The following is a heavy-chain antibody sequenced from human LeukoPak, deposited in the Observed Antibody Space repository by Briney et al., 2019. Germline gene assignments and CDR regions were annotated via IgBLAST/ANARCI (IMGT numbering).Heavy chain of an antibody. D-gene: IGHD5-18*01. CDR1: GFTFSSYA. CDR2: ISGSGGST. J-gene: IGHJ5*02. V-gene: IGHV3-23*01. Sequence: GGSLRLSCVASGFTFSSYAMSWVRQAPGKGLEWVSAISGSGGSTYYADSVKGRFTISRDNSKNTLYLQMNSLRVGDTALYYCAKGVAQLWFGFDPWGQGALVTVSS. CDR3: AKGVAQLWFGFDP.